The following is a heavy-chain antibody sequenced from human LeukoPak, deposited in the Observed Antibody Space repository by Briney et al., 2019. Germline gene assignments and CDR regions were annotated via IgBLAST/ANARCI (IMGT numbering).Heavy chain of an antibody. CDR3: TPYGSNRYIPISAGYYHGMVV. D-gene: IGHD6-13*01. Sequence: GGSLRLSCAGSGFTFSNAWMSWVRQAPGKGLEWVGRIKSKSDGGTKDYAAPVKGRFTISRDDSKNTLYLQMNSLSTEDTAVYYCTPYGSNRYIPISAGYYHGMVVWGQGTTVTVSS. CDR2: IKSKSDGGTK. V-gene: IGHV3-15*01. J-gene: IGHJ6*02. CDR1: GFTFSNAW.